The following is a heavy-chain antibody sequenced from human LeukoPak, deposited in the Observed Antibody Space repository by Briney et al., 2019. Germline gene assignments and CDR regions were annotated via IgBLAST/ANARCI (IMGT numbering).Heavy chain of an antibody. CDR1: GGSIGSGGYS. CDR2: IYHSGST. Sequence: SETLSLTCAVPGGSIGSGGYSWSWIRHPPGKGLGWIGYIYHSGSTYYNPSLKSRVTISVDRSKNQFSLKLSSVTAADTAVYYCARGTGRGDYYFDYWGQGTLVTVSS. CDR3: ARGTGRGDYYFDY. D-gene: IGHD1-14*01. J-gene: IGHJ4*02. V-gene: IGHV4-30-2*01.